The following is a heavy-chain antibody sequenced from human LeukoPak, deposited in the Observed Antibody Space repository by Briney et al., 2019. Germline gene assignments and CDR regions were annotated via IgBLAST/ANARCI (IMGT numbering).Heavy chain of an antibody. CDR1: GGSFSGYY. CDR2: INHSGIT. Sequence: SETLSLTCAVYGGSFSGYYWSWIRQPPGKGLEWIGEINHSGITNYNPSLKSRVTISVDTSKNQFSLKLSSVTAADTAVYYCASPSGDYGGWGQGTLVTVSS. V-gene: IGHV4-34*01. J-gene: IGHJ4*02. CDR3: ASPSGDYGG. D-gene: IGHD4-17*01.